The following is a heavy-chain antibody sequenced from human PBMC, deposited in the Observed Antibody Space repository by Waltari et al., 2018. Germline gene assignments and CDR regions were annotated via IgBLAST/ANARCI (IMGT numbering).Heavy chain of an antibody. D-gene: IGHD2-8*01. J-gene: IGHJ4*02. CDR1: GFTFSSYA. V-gene: IGHV3-23*01. Sequence: EVQLLESGGGLVQPGGSLRLSCAASGFTFSSYAMSWVRQAPGKGLEWVSAISGSGGSTYYADSVKGRFTISRDNSKNTLYLQMNSLRAEDTAVYYCAKGHCTNGVCFSQFDYWGQGTLVTVSS. CDR3: AKGHCTNGVCFSQFDY. CDR2: ISGSGGST.